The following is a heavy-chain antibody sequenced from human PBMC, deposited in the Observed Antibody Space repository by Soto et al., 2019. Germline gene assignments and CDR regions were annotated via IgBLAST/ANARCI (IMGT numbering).Heavy chain of an antibody. D-gene: IGHD6-6*01. J-gene: IGHJ6*03. CDR3: ARRARPDFYYMDF. Sequence: GGSLRLSCAASGFTLSGYAMDWVRQAPGKRLEYVSGISSNGVGTYYANSVQGRFTISRDNSKNTVYLQMGSLRPEDMAVYYCARRARPDFYYMDFWGKRTTVTVSS. CDR1: GFTLSGYA. V-gene: IGHV3-64*01. CDR2: ISSNGVGT.